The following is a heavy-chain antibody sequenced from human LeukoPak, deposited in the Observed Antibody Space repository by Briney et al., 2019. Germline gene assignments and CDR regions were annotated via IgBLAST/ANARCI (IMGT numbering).Heavy chain of an antibody. D-gene: IGHD4-17*01. J-gene: IGHJ4*02. CDR2: ISSSSSYI. CDR3: ARDHYGDYRHNY. V-gene: IGHV3-21*01. Sequence: PGGSLRLSCAASGFTFSNYATSWVRQAPGKGLEWVSSISSSSSYIYYADSVKGRFTISRDNAKNSLYLQMNSLRAEDTAVYYCARDHYGDYRHNYWGQGTLVTVSS. CDR1: GFTFSNYA.